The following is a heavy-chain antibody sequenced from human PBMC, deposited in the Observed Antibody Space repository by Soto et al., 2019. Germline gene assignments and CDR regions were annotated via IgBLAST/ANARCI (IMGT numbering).Heavy chain of an antibody. Sequence: GGSLRLSCAASGFTFSSYEMNWVRQAPGKGLEWVSYISSSGSTVYYADSVKGRFTISRDNSKNTLYLQMNSLRAEDTAVYYCAKGTYYYGSAPYYFDYWGQGTLVTVSS. V-gene: IGHV3-48*03. J-gene: IGHJ4*02. D-gene: IGHD3-10*01. CDR1: GFTFSSYE. CDR2: ISSSGSTV. CDR3: AKGTYYYGSAPYYFDY.